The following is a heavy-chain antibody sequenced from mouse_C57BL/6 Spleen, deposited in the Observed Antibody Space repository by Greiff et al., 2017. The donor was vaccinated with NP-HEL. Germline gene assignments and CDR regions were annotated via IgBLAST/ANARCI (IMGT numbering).Heavy chain of an antibody. D-gene: IGHD1-1*01. J-gene: IGHJ4*01. Sequence: EVKLVESEGGLAQPGSSMKLSCKASGFTFSDYYMAWVRQVPEKGLEWVANINYDGSSTYYLDSLKSRFIISRDNAKNILYLQMSSLKSEDTATYYCAVVATDYAMDYWGQGTSVTVSS. CDR3: AVVATDYAMDY. CDR1: GFTFSDYY. CDR2: INYDGSST. V-gene: IGHV5-16*01.